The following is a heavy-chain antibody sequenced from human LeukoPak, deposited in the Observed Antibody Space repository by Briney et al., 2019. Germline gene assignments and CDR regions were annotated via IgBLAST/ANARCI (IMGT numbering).Heavy chain of an antibody. Sequence: GGPLRLSCGPSGVPLRRFSFICAREVRGGRGDWVSSITSTLYTYCTHSVKGRFTISTDNAKNSLYLEMNSLRADDTAVYYCARVRANWYEDYWGQGTLVTVSS. V-gene: IGHV3-21*01. D-gene: IGHD6-13*01. CDR1: GVPLRRFS. CDR3: ARVRANWYEDY. J-gene: IGHJ4*02. CDR2: ITSTLYT.